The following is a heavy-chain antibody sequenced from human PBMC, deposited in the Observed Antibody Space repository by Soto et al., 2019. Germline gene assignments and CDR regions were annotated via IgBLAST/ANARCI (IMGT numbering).Heavy chain of an antibody. D-gene: IGHD3-10*01. CDR3: ARVSQDLTYYYGSGSLAYYGMDV. CDR1: GGTFSSYA. J-gene: IGHJ6*02. V-gene: IGHV1-69*13. CDR2: IIPIFGTA. Sequence: ASVKVSCKASGGTFSSYAISWVRQAPGQGLEWMGGIIPIFGTANYAQKFQGRVTITADESTSTAYMELSSLRSEDTAVYYCARVSQDLTYYYGSGSLAYYGMDVWGQGTTVTVSS.